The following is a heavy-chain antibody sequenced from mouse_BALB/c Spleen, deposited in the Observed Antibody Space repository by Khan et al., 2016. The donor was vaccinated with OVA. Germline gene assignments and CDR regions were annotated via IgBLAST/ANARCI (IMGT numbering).Heavy chain of an antibody. CDR1: GFTFSDYG. V-gene: IGHV5-15*02. Sequence: EVKLEESGGGLVQPGGSRKLSCAASGFTFSDYGMAWVRQAPGKGPEWVAFISDLAYTFYYADTVTGRFPLSSENAKNTLSLEMSSLRSGDTAMYYCARGGGTAPFAYWGQGTLVTVSA. J-gene: IGHJ3*01. D-gene: IGHD1-2*01. CDR3: ARGGGTAPFAY. CDR2: ISDLAYTF.